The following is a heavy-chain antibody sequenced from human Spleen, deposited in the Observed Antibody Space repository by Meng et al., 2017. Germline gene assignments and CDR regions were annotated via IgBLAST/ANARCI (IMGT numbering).Heavy chain of an antibody. D-gene: IGHD3-10*01. V-gene: IGHV4-31*03. J-gene: IGHJ3*02. CDR3: VRVYYSAFDI. Sequence: SETLSLTCTVSGASINNGGYYWSWIRQHPGKGLEWIGYIYYSGNTYYNPSLKRRLSISVDTSKNQFSLKLISVTAADTAVYYCVRVYYSAFDIWGQGTMVTVSS. CDR1: GASINNGGYY. CDR2: IYYSGNT.